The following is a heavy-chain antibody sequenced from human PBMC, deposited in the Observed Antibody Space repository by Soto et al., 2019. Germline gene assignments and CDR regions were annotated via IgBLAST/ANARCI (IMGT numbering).Heavy chain of an antibody. CDR1: GYTFTGYY. Sequence: ASVKVSCKASGYTFTGYYMHWVRQAPGQGLEWMGWINPNSGGTNYAQKFQGWVAMTRDTSISTAYMELSRLRSDDTAVYYCARGYDILTGYYSPLSDYWGQGTLVTVSS. J-gene: IGHJ4*02. CDR2: INPNSGGT. D-gene: IGHD3-9*01. V-gene: IGHV1-2*04. CDR3: ARGYDILTGYYSPLSDY.